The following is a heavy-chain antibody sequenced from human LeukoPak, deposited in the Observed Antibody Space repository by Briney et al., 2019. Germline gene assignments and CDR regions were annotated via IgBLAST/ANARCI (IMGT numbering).Heavy chain of an antibody. D-gene: IGHD3-9*01. CDR3: AKDLTPDGAWDIDY. V-gene: IGHV3-23*01. CDR1: GFTFSKYT. J-gene: IGHJ4*02. Sequence: PGGSLRLSCVASGFTFSKYTMSWVRQAPGEGLEWVSGIYGGSTTTTFYADSVKGRFTISRDNSMNTLYLQMNSLRAEDTAVYYCAKDLTPDGAWDIDYWGQGTLITVSS. CDR2: IYGGSTTTT.